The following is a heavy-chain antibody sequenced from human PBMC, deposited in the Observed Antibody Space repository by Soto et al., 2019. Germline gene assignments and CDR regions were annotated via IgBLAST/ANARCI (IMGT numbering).Heavy chain of an antibody. D-gene: IGHD6-19*01. CDR3: AKDRARYTSGWHNWFDP. Sequence: GGSLRLSCAASGFTFSSYGMHWVRQAPGKGLEWVAVISYDGSNKYYADSVKGRFTISRDNSKNTMYLQRNSLRAEDTAVYYGAKDRARYTSGWHNWFDPWGQGTLVTVSS. J-gene: IGHJ5*02. CDR1: GFTFSSYG. V-gene: IGHV3-30*18. CDR2: ISYDGSNK.